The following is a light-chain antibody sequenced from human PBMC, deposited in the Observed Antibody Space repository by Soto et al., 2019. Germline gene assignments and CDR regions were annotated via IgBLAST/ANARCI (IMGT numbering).Light chain of an antibody. CDR1: SSDIGGYNS. CDR3: SSSAGTNSFVL. J-gene: IGLJ3*02. CDR2: EVN. V-gene: IGLV2-8*01. Sequence: QSVLTQPPSASGSPGQSVTISCTGTSSDIGGYNSVSLYQQHPGKAPKLMIYEVNKRPLGVPERVSGSKSGNTASLTVSGLQADDEADYYCSSSAGTNSFVLFGGGTKVTVL.